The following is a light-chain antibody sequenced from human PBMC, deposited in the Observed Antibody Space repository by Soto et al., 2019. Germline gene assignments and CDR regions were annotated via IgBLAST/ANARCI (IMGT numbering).Light chain of an antibody. CDR2: GAS. V-gene: IGKV3-20*01. J-gene: IGKJ1*01. CDR3: QQYGSSPPQT. CDR1: QSVSSSY. Sequence: EIVLTQSPGTLSLSPGERATLSCRASQSVSSSYLAWYQQKPGQAPRLLICGASSRATGIPDRFSGSGSGTDFTLTISRLEPEDFAVYYCQQYGSSPPQTFGLGTKVEIK.